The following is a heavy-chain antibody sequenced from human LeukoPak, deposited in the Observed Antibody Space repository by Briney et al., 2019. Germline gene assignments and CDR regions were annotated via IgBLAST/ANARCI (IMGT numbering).Heavy chain of an antibody. CDR1: GFTFSDYY. V-gene: IGHV3-11*01. J-gene: IGHJ4*02. Sequence: PGGTLRLSCAASGFTFSDYYMSWIRQAPGQGLKWVSYISSSGSTIYYADSVKGRFTISRDNAKNSLYLQMNSLRAEDTAVYYCARAAMVRLLFDYWGQGTLVTVSS. CDR3: ARAAMVRLLFDY. CDR2: ISSSGSTI. D-gene: IGHD5-18*01.